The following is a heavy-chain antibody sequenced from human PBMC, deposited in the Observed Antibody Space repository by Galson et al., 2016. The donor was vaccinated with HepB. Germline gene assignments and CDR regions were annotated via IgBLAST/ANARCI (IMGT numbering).Heavy chain of an antibody. J-gene: IGHJ4*02. CDR1: GYTFTSYD. CDR3: ARVEYASSTGANRFDY. CDR2: MNPNSGNT. Sequence: SVKVSCKASGYTFTSYDIHWVRQATGQGLEWMGWMNPNSGNTGYAQKFQGRVTLTRSTSKSTVYMERSSLRSEYMAMYYCARVEYASSTGANRFDYWGQGTLVTVSS. D-gene: IGHD6-6*01. V-gene: IGHV1-8*02.